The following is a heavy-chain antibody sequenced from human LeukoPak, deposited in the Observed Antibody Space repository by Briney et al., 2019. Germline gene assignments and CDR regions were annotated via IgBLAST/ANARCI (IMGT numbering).Heavy chain of an antibody. D-gene: IGHD6-13*01. J-gene: IGHJ5*02. V-gene: IGHV1-18*01. Sequence: GASVTVPRKPSLYTLTTQGISRVRQAPGQGLEWMGWISDYNGNTNYAQKLQCRYTLTTDTSTSTAYMELRSLRSEDTAVYYYARDAGIADATLNWFHPCGEGDLVSVSS. CDR1: LYTLTTQG. CDR3: ARDAGIADATLNWFHP. CDR2: ISDYNGNT.